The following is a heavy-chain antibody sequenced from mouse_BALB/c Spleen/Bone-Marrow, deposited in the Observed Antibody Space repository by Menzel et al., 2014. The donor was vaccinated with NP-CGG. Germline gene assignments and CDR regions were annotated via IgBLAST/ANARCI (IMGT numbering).Heavy chain of an antibody. CDR1: GYSFTGYF. D-gene: IGHD1-1*01. CDR3: AREGGYYYGGSPYFDV. Sequence: EVQLVESGPELVKPGASVKISCKASGYSFTGYFMNWVMQSHGKSLEWIGRINPYNGDTFYNQKFKGKATLTVDKSSSTAHMELRSLASEDSAVYYCAREGGYYYGGSPYFDVWGAGTTVTVSS. CDR2: INPYNGDT. J-gene: IGHJ1*01. V-gene: IGHV1-20*02.